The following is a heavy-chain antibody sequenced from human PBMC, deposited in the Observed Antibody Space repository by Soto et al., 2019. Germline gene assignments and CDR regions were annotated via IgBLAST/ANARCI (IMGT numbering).Heavy chain of an antibody. CDR2: LNHSGST. CDR1: GGSFSGYY. J-gene: IGHJ4*02. V-gene: IGHV4-34*01. Sequence: PPETLSLTCAVYGGSFSGYYWCWIRQPPGKALEWIGALNHSGSTNYNPSLKSRITISVATTKNQFSLSLSSVTAADTAVYYRTRGSRGDTLYYDSSGDYSSPTFSLNYWGQGTLVTVS. D-gene: IGHD3-22*01. CDR3: TRGSRGDTLYYDSSGDYSSPTFSLNY.